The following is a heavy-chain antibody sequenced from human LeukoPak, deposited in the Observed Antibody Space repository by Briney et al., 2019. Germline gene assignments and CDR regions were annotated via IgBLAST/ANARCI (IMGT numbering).Heavy chain of an antibody. CDR3: ARVRNVVVTAIIDY. D-gene: IGHD2-21*02. CDR1: GGSISSSNW. CDR2: IYHSGST. V-gene: IGHV4-4*02. J-gene: IGHJ4*02. Sequence: SETLSLTCAVSGGSISSSNWWSWVRQPPGKGLEWIGEIYHSGSTNYNPSLKSRVTISVDKPKNQFSLKLSSVTATDTAVYYCARVRNVVVTAIIDYWGQGTLVTVSS.